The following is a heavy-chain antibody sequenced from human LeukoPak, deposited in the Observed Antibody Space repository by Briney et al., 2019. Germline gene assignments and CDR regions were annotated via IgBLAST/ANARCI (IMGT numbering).Heavy chain of an antibody. V-gene: IGHV4-34*01. CDR2: SNDSGGT. CDR3: ARWGSGWYYFDY. Sequence: SETLSLTCAVYGGTFSGYYWSWIRQPPGKRLEWVGESNDSGGTNYNPSLKSRVTISADKSKNQFSLKLSSVTAADTAVYYCARWGSGWYYFDYWGQGTLVTVSS. J-gene: IGHJ4*02. CDR1: GGTFSGYY. D-gene: IGHD6-19*01.